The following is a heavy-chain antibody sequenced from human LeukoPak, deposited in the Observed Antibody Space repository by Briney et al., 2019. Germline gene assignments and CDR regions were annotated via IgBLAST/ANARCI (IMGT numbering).Heavy chain of an antibody. CDR1: GGSFSGYY. CDR3: ARLGREGYYDFWSGYYYYYYMDV. Sequence: PSETLSLTCAVYGGSFSGYYWSWIRQPPGKGLEWVGEINHSGSTNYNPSLKSRVTISVDTSKNQFSLKLSSVTAADTAVYYCARLGREGYYDFWSGYYYYYYMDVWGKGTTVTVSS. CDR2: INHSGST. J-gene: IGHJ6*03. V-gene: IGHV4-34*01. D-gene: IGHD3-3*01.